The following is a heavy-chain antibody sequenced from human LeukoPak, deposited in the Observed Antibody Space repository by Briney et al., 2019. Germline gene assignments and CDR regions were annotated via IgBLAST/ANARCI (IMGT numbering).Heavy chain of an antibody. V-gene: IGHV3-23*01. D-gene: IGHD3-3*01. CDR2: ISGNAGST. J-gene: IGHJ4*02. CDR1: GFTLSSYA. CDR3: AKDGLQFSVWFPPLGY. Sequence: PGGSLRLSCAASGFTLSSYAMSWVRQAPGKGLEWVSLISGNAGSTYYADSVKGRFTISRDITKNTLYLQMNSLRAEDTAVYYCAKDGLQFSVWFPPLGYWGQGTLVTVSS.